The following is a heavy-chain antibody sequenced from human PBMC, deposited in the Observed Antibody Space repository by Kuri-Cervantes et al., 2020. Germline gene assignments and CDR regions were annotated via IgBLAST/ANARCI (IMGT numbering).Heavy chain of an antibody. J-gene: IGHJ4*02. V-gene: IGHV1-69*06. CDR3: ARVHSSSWYRVDY. CDR2: IIPIFGTA. Sequence: SVKVSCKASGGTFSSYAISWVRQAPGQGLEWMGGIIPIFGTANYAQKFQGRVTMTEDTSTDKAYMELSSLRSEDTAVYYCARVHSSSWYRVDYWGQGTLVTVSS. D-gene: IGHD6-13*01. CDR1: GGTFSSYA.